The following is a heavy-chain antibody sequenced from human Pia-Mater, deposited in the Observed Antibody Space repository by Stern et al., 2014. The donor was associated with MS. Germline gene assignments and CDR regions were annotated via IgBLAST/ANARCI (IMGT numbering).Heavy chain of an antibody. CDR3: ARPSNSGLFLHH. V-gene: IGHV5-51*01. Sequence: EMQLVESGAEVKKPGESLKISCKGSGYNFTTYWIAWVRQMPGRGLEWIGPIYPGDSQTRYSPSFKGHVTMSADTSISTAYLQWSSLKASDTAIYYCARPSNSGLFLHHWGQGTLVTVSS. D-gene: IGHD6-19*01. CDR1: GYNFTTYW. J-gene: IGHJ1*01. CDR2: IYPGDSQT.